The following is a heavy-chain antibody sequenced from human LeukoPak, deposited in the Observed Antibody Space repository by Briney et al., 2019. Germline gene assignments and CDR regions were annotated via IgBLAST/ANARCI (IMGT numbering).Heavy chain of an antibody. CDR2: IRYDGSNK. D-gene: IGHD3-22*01. Sequence: GGSLRLSCPASGFTFSSYAMHWVRQAPGKGLEWVAFIRYDGSNKYYSDSVKGRFTISRDNSKNTLYLRMNSLRAEDTAVYYCAKDRDSYGYYPYYFDYWGQGTLVTVSS. J-gene: IGHJ4*02. V-gene: IGHV3-30*02. CDR3: AKDRDSYGYYPYYFDY. CDR1: GFTFSSYA.